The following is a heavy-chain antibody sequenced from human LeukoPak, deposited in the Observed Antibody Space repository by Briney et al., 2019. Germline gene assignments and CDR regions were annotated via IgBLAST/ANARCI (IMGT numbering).Heavy chain of an antibody. CDR3: ARPPFRYCSSTSCYKYFQH. D-gene: IGHD2-2*02. CDR1: GGSFSGYY. V-gene: IGHV4-34*01. Sequence: PSETLSLTCAVYGGSFSGYYWSWLRQPPGKGLEWIGEINHSGSTNYNPSLKSRVTISVDTSKNQFSLKLSSVTAADTAEYYCARPPFRYCSSTSCYKYFQHWGQGTLVTVSS. J-gene: IGHJ1*01. CDR2: INHSGST.